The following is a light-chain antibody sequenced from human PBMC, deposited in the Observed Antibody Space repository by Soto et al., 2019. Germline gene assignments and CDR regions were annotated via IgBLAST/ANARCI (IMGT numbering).Light chain of an antibody. CDR3: QQYNSYLWT. Sequence: DIQMTQSPSTLSASVGDRVTITCRASQTFGRWLAWFQQKPGKAPKLLIYEASNLQSGVPSRFSGSGSGTEFTLTISSLQPDDFATYYCQQYNSYLWTFGQGTKVDI. CDR2: EAS. CDR1: QTFGRW. V-gene: IGKV1-5*03. J-gene: IGKJ1*01.